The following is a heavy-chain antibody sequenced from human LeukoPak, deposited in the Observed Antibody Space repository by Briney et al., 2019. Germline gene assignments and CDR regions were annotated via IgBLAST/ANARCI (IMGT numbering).Heavy chain of an antibody. CDR1: GFTFDDYA. Sequence: GGPLRLSCAASGFTFDDYAMHWVRQAPGKGLEWVSGISWNSGSIGYADSVKGRFTISRDNAKNSLYLQMNSLRAEDTALYYCAKDEGWFDPWGQGTLITVSS. V-gene: IGHV3-9*01. CDR2: ISWNSGSI. J-gene: IGHJ5*02. CDR3: AKDEGWFDP.